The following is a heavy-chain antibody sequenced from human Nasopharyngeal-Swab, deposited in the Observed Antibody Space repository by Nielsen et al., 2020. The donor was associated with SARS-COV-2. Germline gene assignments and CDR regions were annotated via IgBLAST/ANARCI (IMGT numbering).Heavy chain of an antibody. Sequence: GSLRLSCAASGFTFSSYAMSWVRQAPGKGLEWVSAISGSGGSTYYADSVKGRFTISRDNSKNTLYLQMNSLRAEDTAVYYCAKDEDSSGWPGGVDYWGQGTLVTVSS. J-gene: IGHJ4*02. V-gene: IGHV3-23*01. CDR2: ISGSGGST. D-gene: IGHD6-19*01. CDR3: AKDEDSSGWPGGVDY. CDR1: GFTFSSYA.